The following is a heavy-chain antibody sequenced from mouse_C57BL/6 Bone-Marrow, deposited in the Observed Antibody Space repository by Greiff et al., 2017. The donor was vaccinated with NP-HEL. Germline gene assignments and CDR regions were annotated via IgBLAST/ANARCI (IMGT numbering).Heavy chain of an antibody. Sequence: VQLQQSGPGLVQPSQSLSITCTVSGFSLTSYGVHWVRQSPGKGLEWLGVIWRGGSTDYNAAFMSRLSITKDNSKSQVFFTMNSLQADDTTIYYCAIYGSSSPYAMDYWGQGTSVTVSS. CDR1: GFSLTSYG. CDR3: AIYGSSSPYAMDY. V-gene: IGHV2-5*01. CDR2: IWRGGST. D-gene: IGHD1-1*01. J-gene: IGHJ4*01.